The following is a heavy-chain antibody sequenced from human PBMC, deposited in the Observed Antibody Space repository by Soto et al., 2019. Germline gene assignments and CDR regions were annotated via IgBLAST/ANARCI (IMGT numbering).Heavy chain of an antibody. D-gene: IGHD1-1*01. CDR1: GFMFSSAW. CDR2: IKSKKDGGAR. CDR3: VEGWNDF. V-gene: IGHV3-15*01. J-gene: IGHJ4*02. Sequence: EVQVVESGGDLVEPGGSLRLSCETSGFMFSSAWMSWVRQAPGKGLEWVARIKSKKDGGARDYAAPANGRFSISRDDSKSTVYLQMNSLRAEDTALYYCVEGWNDFWGQGTLVTVSS.